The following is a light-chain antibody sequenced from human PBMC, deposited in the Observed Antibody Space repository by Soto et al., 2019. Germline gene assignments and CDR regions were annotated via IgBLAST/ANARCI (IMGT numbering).Light chain of an antibody. CDR2: DVT. CDR1: SSDVGAYNY. CDR3: SSYTTSSTLV. J-gene: IGLJ3*02. V-gene: IGLV2-14*01. Sequence: QSALTQPASVSGSPGQSITISCTGTSSDVGAYNYVSWYQQLPDKAPKLMIYDVTYRPSGVSNRFSGSKSGNTASLTISGRQADDEADYFCSSYTTSSTLVFGGGTKLTVL.